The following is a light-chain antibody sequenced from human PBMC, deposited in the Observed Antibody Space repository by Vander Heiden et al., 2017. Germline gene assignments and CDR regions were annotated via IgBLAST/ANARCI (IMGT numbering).Light chain of an antibody. V-gene: IGLV2-18*02. CDR2: EVS. CDR1: SSDVGSYNR. CDR3: SSYTTSSTWV. J-gene: IGLJ3*02. Sequence: QSALTQPPSVSGSPGQSVTIPCTGTSSDVGSYNRVSWYQQPPGTAPKLMIYEVSNRPSGVPDRFSGSKSGNTASLTISGLRAEDEADYYCSSYTTSSTWVFGGGTKLTVL.